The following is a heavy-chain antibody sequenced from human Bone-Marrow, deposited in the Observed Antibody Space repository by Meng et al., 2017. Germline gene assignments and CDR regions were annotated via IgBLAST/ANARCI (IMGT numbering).Heavy chain of an antibody. CDR3: ARAAYDIWSGYAP. CDR2: IYHDGST. Sequence: ELQEAGAGLVKPSGTLSLTCAVSGASISSSHWWGWVRQPPGKGLEWIGEIYHDGSTNYTPSLKSRVTISVDKSKNQFSLKLSSVTAADTAVYYCARAAYDIWSGYAPWGQGSLVTVSS. J-gene: IGHJ5*02. CDR1: GASISSSHW. V-gene: IGHV4-4*02. D-gene: IGHD3-3*01.